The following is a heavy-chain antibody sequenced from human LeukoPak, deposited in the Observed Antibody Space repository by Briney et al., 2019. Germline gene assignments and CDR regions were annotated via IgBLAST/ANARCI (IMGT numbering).Heavy chain of an antibody. CDR2: FYYSGST. V-gene: IGHV4-61*01. CDR3: ARKRTGDQGYYFDY. Sequence: SETLSLTCTVSGGSVSSGRYYWSWIRQPPGKGLEWIGYFYYSGSTNYTPSLKTRVTISVDTSKNQFSLKVSSVTAADTAVYYCARKRTGDQGYYFDYWGQGTLVTVSS. CDR1: GGSVSSGRYY. J-gene: IGHJ4*02. D-gene: IGHD1-1*01.